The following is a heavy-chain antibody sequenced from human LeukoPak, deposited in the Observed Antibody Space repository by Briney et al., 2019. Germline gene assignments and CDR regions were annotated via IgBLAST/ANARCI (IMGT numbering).Heavy chain of an antibody. CDR1: GFTFSSDG. CDR3: ARGRSSGYYYDY. J-gene: IGHJ4*02. V-gene: IGHV3-33*01. CDR2: IWYDGSNK. D-gene: IGHD3-22*01. Sequence: PGRSLRLSCAASGFTFSSDGMHWVRQAPGKGLEWVAVIWYDGSNKYYADSVKGRFTISRDNSKNTLYLQMNSLRAEDTAVYYCARGRSSGYYYDYWGQGTLVTVSS.